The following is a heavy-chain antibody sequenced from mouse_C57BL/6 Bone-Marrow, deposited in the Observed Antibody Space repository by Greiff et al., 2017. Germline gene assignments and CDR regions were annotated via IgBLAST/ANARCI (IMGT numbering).Heavy chain of an antibody. Sequence: EVKVEESGGGLVKPGGSLKLSCAASGFTFSSYAMSWVRQTPEKRLEWVATISDGGSYTYYPDNVKGRFTISRDNAKNNLYLQMSHLKSEDTAMYYCARPLLRLRAFAYWGQGTLVTVSA. CDR2: ISDGGSYT. D-gene: IGHD1-2*01. CDR1: GFTFSSYA. V-gene: IGHV5-4*03. J-gene: IGHJ3*01. CDR3: ARPLLRLRAFAY.